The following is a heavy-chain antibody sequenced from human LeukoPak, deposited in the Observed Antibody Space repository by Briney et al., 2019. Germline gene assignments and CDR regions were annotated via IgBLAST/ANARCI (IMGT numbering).Heavy chain of an antibody. CDR2: IKQDGSEK. CDR3: ARDWFADYYGMDV. V-gene: IGHV3-7*05. Sequence: PGGSLRLSCAASGFTFSSYWMSWVRQAPGKGLEWVANIKQDGSEKYYVDSVKGRFTISRDNAKKSLYLQMNSLRAEDTAVYYCARDWFADYYGMDVWGQGNTVTVSS. D-gene: IGHD2-21*01. J-gene: IGHJ6*02. CDR1: GFTFSSYW.